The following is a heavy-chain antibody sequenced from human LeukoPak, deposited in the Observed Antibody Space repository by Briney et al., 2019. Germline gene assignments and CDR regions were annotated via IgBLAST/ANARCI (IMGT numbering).Heavy chain of an antibody. J-gene: IGHJ4*02. CDR1: GYTFTGYY. D-gene: IGHD5-12*01. V-gene: IGHV1-2*02. Sequence: ASVKVSCKASGYTFTGYYMHWVRQAPGQGLEWMGWINPNSGGTNYAQKFQGRVTMTRDTSISTAYMELSRLRSDDTAVYYCTRVAHPVKRGYSGYDYFDYWGQGTLVTVSS. CDR2: INPNSGGT. CDR3: TRVAHPVKRGYSGYDYFDY.